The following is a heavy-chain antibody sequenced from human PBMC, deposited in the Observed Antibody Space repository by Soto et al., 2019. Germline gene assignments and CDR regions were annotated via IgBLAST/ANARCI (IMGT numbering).Heavy chain of an antibody. V-gene: IGHV3-30-3*01. Sequence: QVQLVESGGGVVQHGRSLSLSCAASGFTFSSYSMHWVRQAPGKGLEWVAVISYDGSNKYYAHSVKGRFTISRDTSKNTLSLQMNSLRAEDTAVYYGARDDYGDDFDYWGQGTLVTVSS. CDR1: GFTFSSYS. J-gene: IGHJ4*02. D-gene: IGHD4-17*01. CDR2: ISYDGSNK. CDR3: ARDDYGDDFDY.